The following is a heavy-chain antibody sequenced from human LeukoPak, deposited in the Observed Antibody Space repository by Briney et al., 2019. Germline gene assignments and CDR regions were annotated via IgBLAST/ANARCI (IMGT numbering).Heavy chain of an antibody. CDR3: ARDYYGDYFSDY. CDR1: GGSFSGYY. CDR2: ISSSSTTI. V-gene: IGHV3-48*01. D-gene: IGHD4-17*01. J-gene: IGHJ4*02. Sequence: PSETLSLTCAVYGGSFSGYYWSWVRQAPGKGLEWVSYISSSSTTIYYADSVKGRFTISRDHAKNSLYLQMNSLRAEDTAVYYCARDYYGDYFSDYWGQGTLVTVSS.